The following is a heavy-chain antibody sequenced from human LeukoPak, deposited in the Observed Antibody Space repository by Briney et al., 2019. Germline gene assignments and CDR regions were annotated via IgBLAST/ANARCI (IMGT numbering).Heavy chain of an antibody. D-gene: IGHD2-2*01. Sequence: SETLSLTCAVYGGSSSGYYWSWIRQPPGKGLEWIGEINHSGSTNYNPSLKSRVTISVDTSKNQFSLKLSSVTAADTAVYYCARWVGVVPAAMCYGMDVWGQGTTVTVSS. CDR3: ARWVGVVPAAMCYGMDV. J-gene: IGHJ6*02. CDR2: INHSGST. V-gene: IGHV4-34*01. CDR1: GGSSSGYY.